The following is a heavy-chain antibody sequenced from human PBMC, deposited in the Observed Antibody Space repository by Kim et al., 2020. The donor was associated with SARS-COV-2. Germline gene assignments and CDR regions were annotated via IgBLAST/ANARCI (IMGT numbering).Heavy chain of an antibody. J-gene: IGHJ4*02. CDR2: IYGNGGGT. Sequence: GSLRLSCAASGFTFSNFAMTWVRQAPGKGLEWVSGIYGNGGGTFPADSVRGRFTISRDNSKNLLYLQMNSLSAEDTATYYCARDHPKAGWTGFDYWGLGTLVIVSS. CDR1: GFTFSNFA. V-gene: IGHV3-23*01. CDR3: ARDHPKAGWTGFDY. D-gene: IGHD6-19*01.